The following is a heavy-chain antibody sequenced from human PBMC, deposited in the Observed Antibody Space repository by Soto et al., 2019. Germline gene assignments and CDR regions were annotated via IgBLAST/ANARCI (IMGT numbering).Heavy chain of an antibody. D-gene: IGHD6-6*01. V-gene: IGHV3-23*01. CDR1: GFTFSSYA. CDR2: ISGSGGST. CDR3: AKELDSSSPNWFDP. J-gene: IGHJ5*02. Sequence: PGGALSLSCAASGFTFSSYAMSWVRQAPGKGLEWVSAISGSGGSTYYADSVKGRFTISRDNSKNTLYLQMNGLRAEDTAVYYCAKELDSSSPNWFDPWGQGTLVTVAS.